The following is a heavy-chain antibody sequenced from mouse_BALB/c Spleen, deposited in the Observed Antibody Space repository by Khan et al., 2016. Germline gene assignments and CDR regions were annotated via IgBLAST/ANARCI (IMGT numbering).Heavy chain of an antibody. D-gene: IGHD2-1*01. CDR3: ARDYGTYYAIDY. CDR2: ISYSGST. J-gene: IGHJ4*01. V-gene: IGHV3-2*02. CDR1: GYSITSDYA. Sequence: EVQLLESGPGLVKPSQSLSLTCTVTGYSITSDYAWNWIRQFPGNKLEWMGYISYSGSTSYNQSLKSRISITRDTSKNQFFLQLNSVTTADTDTYYCARDYGTYYAIDYCGQGTSVTVSS.